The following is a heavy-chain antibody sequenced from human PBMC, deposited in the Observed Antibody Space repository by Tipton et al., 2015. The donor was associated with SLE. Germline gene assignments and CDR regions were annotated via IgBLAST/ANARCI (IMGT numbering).Heavy chain of an antibody. V-gene: IGHV4-34*01. J-gene: IGHJ4*02. CDR3: ARRGTRYLLDY. CDR1: DGSSSGYY. Sequence: TLSLTCAVYDGSSSGYYWSWIRQPPGKGLEWIGEIYYSGSANYNPSFKSRVTMSVDTSKDQFSLKLTSVTAADTAVYYCARRGTRYLLDYWGQGTLVTVSS. D-gene: IGHD3-16*01. CDR2: IYYSGSA.